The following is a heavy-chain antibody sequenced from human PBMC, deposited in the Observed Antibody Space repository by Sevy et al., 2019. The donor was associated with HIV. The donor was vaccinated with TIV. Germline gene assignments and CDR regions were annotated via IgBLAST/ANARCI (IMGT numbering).Heavy chain of an antibody. V-gene: IGHV3-30*18. CDR1: GFTFSTYG. D-gene: IGHD1-1*01. Sequence: GGSLRLSCAASGFTFSTYGMHWVRQAPGKGLEWVAVISYDGFKTYYADSMKGRFTISRDNSKNTLYLQMNSLRVEDTALYFCAKDGGWYNYAPPDYWGLGTLVTVSS. CDR2: ISYDGFKT. J-gene: IGHJ4*02. CDR3: AKDGGWYNYAPPDY.